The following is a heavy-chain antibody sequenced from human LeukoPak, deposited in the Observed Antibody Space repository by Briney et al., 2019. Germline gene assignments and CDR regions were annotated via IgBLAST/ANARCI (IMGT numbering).Heavy chain of an antibody. Sequence: SETLSLTCTVSGGSISSGSYYWSWIRQSAGKGLEWIGRIYTSGSTNYNPSLKSRVTISVDTSKNQFSLKLSSVTAADTAVYYCARSSSGWYNFDYWGQGTLVTVSS. CDR2: IYTSGST. CDR1: GGSISSGSYY. J-gene: IGHJ4*02. CDR3: ARSSSGWYNFDY. V-gene: IGHV4-61*02. D-gene: IGHD6-19*01.